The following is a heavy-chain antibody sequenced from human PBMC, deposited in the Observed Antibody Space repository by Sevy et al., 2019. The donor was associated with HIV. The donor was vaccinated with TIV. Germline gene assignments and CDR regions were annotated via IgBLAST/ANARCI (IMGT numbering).Heavy chain of an antibody. J-gene: IGHJ5*02. Sequence: GGSLRRSCAASGFTFSSYAMSWVRQAPGKGLEWVSAISGSGGSTYYADSVKGRFTISRDNSKNTLYLQMNSLRAEDTAVYYCAKDQERSSWYPEINWFDPWGQGTLVTVSS. CDR3: AKDQERSSWYPEINWFDP. D-gene: IGHD6-13*01. V-gene: IGHV3-23*01. CDR1: GFTFSSYA. CDR2: ISGSGGST.